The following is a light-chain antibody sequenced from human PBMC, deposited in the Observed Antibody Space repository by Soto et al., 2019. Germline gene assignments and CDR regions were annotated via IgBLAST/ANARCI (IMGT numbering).Light chain of an antibody. J-gene: IGLJ2*01. CDR1: NTDIGGYSY. CDR2: EVR. CDR3: SSFVSTASLI. V-gene: IGLV2-14*01. Sequence: QSVLTQPASVSGSPGQSITISCTGTNTDIGGYSYVSWYQQHPGKAPKLLIYEVRHRPSGVSNRFSGSKFGNTASLTISGLQAEDEADYYCSSFVSTASLIFGGGTKLTVL.